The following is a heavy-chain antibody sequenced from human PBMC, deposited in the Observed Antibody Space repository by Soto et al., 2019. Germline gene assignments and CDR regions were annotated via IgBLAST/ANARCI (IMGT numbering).Heavy chain of an antibody. CDR2: INPSGGST. CDR1: GYTFTSYY. V-gene: IGHV1-46*01. Sequence: ASVKVSCKASGYTFTSYYMHWVRQAPGQGLEWMGIINPSGGSTSYAQKFQGRVTMTRDTSTSTVYKELSSLRSEDTAVCYCARSRLGYCSGGSCYYYYYGMDVWGQGTTVTVSS. CDR3: ARSRLGYCSGGSCYYYYYGMDV. D-gene: IGHD2-15*01. J-gene: IGHJ6*02.